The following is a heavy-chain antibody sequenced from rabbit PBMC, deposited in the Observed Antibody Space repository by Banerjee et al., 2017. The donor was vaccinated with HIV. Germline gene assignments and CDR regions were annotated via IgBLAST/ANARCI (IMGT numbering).Heavy chain of an antibody. CDR1: GFTISSSYY. CDR3: ARGWSYVYGPTRLDL. J-gene: IGHJ3*01. CDR2: IYAGTGGTT. V-gene: IGHV1S45*01. Sequence: QEQLVESGGGLVQPEGSLTLTCTASGFTISSSYYMCWVRQAPGKGLEWIGAIYAGTGGTTYYASWVNGRFTISKTSTTVTLQLNSLTAADTATYFCARGWSYVYGPTRLDLWGPGTLVTVS. D-gene: IGHD6-1*01.